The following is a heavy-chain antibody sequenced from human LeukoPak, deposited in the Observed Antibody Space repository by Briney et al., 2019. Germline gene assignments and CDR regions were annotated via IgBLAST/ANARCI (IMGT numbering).Heavy chain of an antibody. V-gene: IGHV3-30*18. CDR2: ISYDGSNK. J-gene: IGHJ4*02. CDR3: AKEYSYDYVWGSYRDDY. Sequence: GGSLRLSCAASGFTFSSYGMHWVRQAPGKGLEWVAVISYDGSNKYYADSVKGRFTISRDNSKNTLYLQMNSLRAEDTAVYYCAKEYSYDYVWGSYRDDYWGQGTLVTVSS. D-gene: IGHD3-16*02. CDR1: GFTFSSYG.